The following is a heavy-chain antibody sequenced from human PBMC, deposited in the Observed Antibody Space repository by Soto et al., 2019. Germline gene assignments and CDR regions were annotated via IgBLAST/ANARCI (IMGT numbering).Heavy chain of an antibody. J-gene: IGHJ6*02. D-gene: IGHD3-22*01. CDR3: ARGTYKLVVVANSIPLYYDGVDV. Sequence: QVQLVESGGGVVQPGGSLRLSCAASGFTFSSYVMHWVRQAPDKGLEWVALISFDGSNTYYTDSVKGRFTISRDNSKNTLYLQMNSLRGDDMAVSYCARGTYKLVVVANSIPLYYDGVDVWGQGTTVTVSS. CDR1: GFTFSSYV. CDR2: ISFDGSNT. V-gene: IGHV3-30-3*01.